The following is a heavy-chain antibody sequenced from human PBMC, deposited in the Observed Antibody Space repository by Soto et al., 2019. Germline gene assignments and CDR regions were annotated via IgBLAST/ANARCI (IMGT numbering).Heavy chain of an antibody. CDR3: ARVLSGYARTSQRGSDV. J-gene: IGHJ6*02. D-gene: IGHD3-22*01. CDR2: INSLSTSK. V-gene: IGHV3-21*01. Sequence: EVQLVESGGGLVKPGGSLRLSCAASGFFFSSYTMNWVRQAPGKGLEWISSINSLSTSKYYADSLKGRCTISRDNAKNSLFLQMDRVRAEDTAIYYCARVLSGYARTSQRGSDVWGQGTTVTVSS. CDR1: GFFFSSYT.